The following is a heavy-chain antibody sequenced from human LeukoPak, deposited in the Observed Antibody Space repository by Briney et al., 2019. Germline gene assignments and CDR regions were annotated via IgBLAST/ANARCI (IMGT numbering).Heavy chain of an antibody. CDR3: ARIGSSSCPDCNY. V-gene: IGHV4-4*07. Sequence: SETLSLTCTVSGGSISNYYRTWIRQPAGKGLEWIGRIYTGGSTDYNPSLKSRVTMSVDTSKNQISLKLNSVTAADTAVYYCARIGSSSCPDCNYWGQGTLVTVSS. D-gene: IGHD6-13*01. J-gene: IGHJ4*02. CDR1: GGSISNYY. CDR2: IYTGGST.